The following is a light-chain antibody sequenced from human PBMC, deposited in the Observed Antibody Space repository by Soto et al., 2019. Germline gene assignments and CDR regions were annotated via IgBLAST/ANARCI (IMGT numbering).Light chain of an antibody. CDR2: DAS. Sequence: IVMTQSPVTLSGSLGERATLSCRASQSVGSDVAWYHQKVGQAPRLLIYDASTRATGIPDRFSGSGSGTEFTLTITSLQSEDFAVYYCLQFNDWPRTFGQGTKVEMK. V-gene: IGKV3-15*01. CDR1: QSVGSD. CDR3: LQFNDWPRT. J-gene: IGKJ1*01.